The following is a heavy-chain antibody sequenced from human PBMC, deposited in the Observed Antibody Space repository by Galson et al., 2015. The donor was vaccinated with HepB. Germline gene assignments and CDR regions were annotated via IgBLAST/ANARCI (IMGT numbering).Heavy chain of an antibody. V-gene: IGHV3-48*01. CDR3: ARGVTMGRGVCTDG. CDR2: ISSSSLTI. Sequence: SLRLSCAGTGFIFSSYSMSWVRQAPGKGLEWVSYISSSSLTIYYADSVEGRFTISRDNAKNSLYLQMNSLRAEDTAVYYCARGVTMGRGVCTDGWGQGTTVTVSS. J-gene: IGHJ6*02. D-gene: IGHD3-10*01. CDR1: GFIFSSYS.